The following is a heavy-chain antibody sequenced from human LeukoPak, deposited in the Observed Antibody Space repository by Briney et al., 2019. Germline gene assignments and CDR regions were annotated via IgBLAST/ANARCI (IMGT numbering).Heavy chain of an antibody. CDR1: GFTFSSYG. CDR3: ARDYGSGSPLDY. CDR2: IWYDGSNK. Sequence: GGSLRLSCSASGFTFSSYGMHWVRQAPGKGLEWVAVIWYDGSNKYYADSVKGRFTISRDNSKNTLYLQMNSLRAEDTAVYYCARDYGSGSPLDYWGQGTLVTVSS. D-gene: IGHD3-10*01. V-gene: IGHV3-33*01. J-gene: IGHJ4*02.